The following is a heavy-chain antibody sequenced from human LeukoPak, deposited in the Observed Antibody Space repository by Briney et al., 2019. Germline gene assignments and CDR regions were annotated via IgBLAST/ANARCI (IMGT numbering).Heavy chain of an antibody. CDR3: ARSNWNYVGWFDP. D-gene: IGHD1-7*01. Sequence: SETLSLTCTVSGGSISSGGYYWSWIRQPPGKGLEWIGYIYHSGSTYYNPSLKSRVTISVDRSKNQFSLKLSSVTAADTAVYYCARSNWNYVGWFDPWGQGTLVTVSS. CDR2: IYHSGST. J-gene: IGHJ5*02. V-gene: IGHV4-30-2*01. CDR1: GGSISSGGYY.